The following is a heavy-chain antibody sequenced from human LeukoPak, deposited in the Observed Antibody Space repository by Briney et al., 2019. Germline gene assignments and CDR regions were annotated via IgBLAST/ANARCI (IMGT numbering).Heavy chain of an antibody. CDR2: ISSSSSYI. D-gene: IGHD2-8*02. Sequence: GGSLRLSCAATGFTFSSYSMNWVRQAPGKGLEWVSSISSSSSYIYYADSVKGRFTISRDNAKNSLYLQMNSLRVEDTAVYYCASYLYWWSDLGYWGQGTLVTVSS. CDR1: GFTFSSYS. J-gene: IGHJ4*02. CDR3: ASYLYWWSDLGY. V-gene: IGHV3-21*01.